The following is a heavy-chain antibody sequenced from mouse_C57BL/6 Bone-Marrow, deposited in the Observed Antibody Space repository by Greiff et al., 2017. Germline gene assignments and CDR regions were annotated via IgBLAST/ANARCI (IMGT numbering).Heavy chain of an antibody. V-gene: IGHV1-54*01. D-gene: IGHD4-1*01. CDR2: INPGSGGT. CDR1: GYAFTNYL. J-gene: IGHJ2*01. CDR3: ARERGRGGFDY. Sequence: VQLQQSGAELVRPGTSVKVSCKASGYAFTNYLIEWVKQRPGQGLEWIGVINPGSGGTNYNEKFKGKATLTADKSSSTAYMQLSSLTSEDSAVYFCARERGRGGFDYWGQGTTLTVSS.